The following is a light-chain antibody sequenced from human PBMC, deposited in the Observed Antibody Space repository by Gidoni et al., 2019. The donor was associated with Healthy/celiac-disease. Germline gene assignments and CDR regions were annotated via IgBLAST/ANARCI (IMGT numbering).Light chain of an antibody. CDR1: QDISNY. CDR2: DAS. J-gene: IGKJ4*01. Sequence: DIQMTQSPSSLSASVGDRVTITCQASQDISNYLNWYQQKPGKAPKLLIYDASNLETGVPSRFSGSGSGTDFTFTISSLQPEDIATYDCQRSGLTFGGGTKVEIK. V-gene: IGKV1-33*01. CDR3: QRSGLT.